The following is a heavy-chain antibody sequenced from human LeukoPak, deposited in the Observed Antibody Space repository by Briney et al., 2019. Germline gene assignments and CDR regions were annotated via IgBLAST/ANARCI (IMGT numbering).Heavy chain of an antibody. CDR2: INHSGST. J-gene: IGHJ3*02. CDR3: ARLGYSGSYYERTFDI. CDR1: GGSFSGYY. Sequence: PSETLSLTCAVYGGSFSGYYWSWIRQPPGKGLEWIGEINHSGSTNYNPSLKNRVTISVDTSKNQFSLKLSSVTAADTAVYYCARLGYSGSYYERTFDIWGQGTMVTVSS. V-gene: IGHV4-34*01. D-gene: IGHD1-26*01.